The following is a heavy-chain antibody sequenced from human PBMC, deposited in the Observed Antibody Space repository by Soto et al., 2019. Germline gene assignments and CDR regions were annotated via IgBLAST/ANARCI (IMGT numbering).Heavy chain of an antibody. Sequence: GASVKVSCKASGGTFSSYAISWVRQAPGQGLEWMGGIIPIFGTANYAQKFQGRVTITADESTSTAYMELSSLRSEDTAVYYCARASVATTLYYYYGMDVWGQGTTVTVSS. V-gene: IGHV1-69*13. CDR2: IIPIFGTA. CDR3: ARASVATTLYYYYGMDV. D-gene: IGHD5-12*01. CDR1: GGTFSSYA. J-gene: IGHJ6*02.